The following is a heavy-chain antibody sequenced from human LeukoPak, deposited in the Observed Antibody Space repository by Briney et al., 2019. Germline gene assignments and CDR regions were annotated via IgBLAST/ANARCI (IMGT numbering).Heavy chain of an antibody. Sequence: PSETLSLTCTVSGGSISSYYWSWIRQPPGKGLEWIGYIYYSGSTNYNPSLKSRVTISVDTSKNQFSLKLSSVTAADTAVYYCARDDVVKDAFDIWGQGTMVTVSS. CDR3: ARDDVVKDAFDI. CDR1: GGSISSYY. V-gene: IGHV4-59*01. CDR2: IYYSGST. J-gene: IGHJ3*02. D-gene: IGHD3-22*01.